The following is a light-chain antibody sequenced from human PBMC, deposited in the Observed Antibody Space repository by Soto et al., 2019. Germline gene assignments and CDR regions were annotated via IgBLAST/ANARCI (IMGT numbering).Light chain of an antibody. J-gene: IGLJ3*02. Sequence: QSVLTQPASVSGSPGQSITISCTGTSSDVENYNLVSWYQHHPGKAPKLMIYEVNKRPSGVSNRFSGSRSGNTASLTISGLQAEDEADYYCCSYAGSSTWVFGGGTKLTVL. CDR1: SSDVENYNL. CDR3: CSYAGSSTWV. CDR2: EVN. V-gene: IGLV2-23*02.